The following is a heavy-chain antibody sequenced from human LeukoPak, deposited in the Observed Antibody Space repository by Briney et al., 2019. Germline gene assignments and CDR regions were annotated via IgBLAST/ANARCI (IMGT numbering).Heavy chain of an antibody. J-gene: IGHJ3*02. CDR3: ARPRGYGRDASDI. D-gene: IGHD5-18*01. Sequence: GESLKISCKASGYSFTSYWIGWVRQMPGKGLEWMGIIYPDDGDTRYRPPFEGQVTISADKSISTAYLQWNNLKASDTAMYYCARPRGYGRDASDIWGQGTMVIVSS. V-gene: IGHV5-51*01. CDR1: GYSFTSYW. CDR2: IYPDDGDT.